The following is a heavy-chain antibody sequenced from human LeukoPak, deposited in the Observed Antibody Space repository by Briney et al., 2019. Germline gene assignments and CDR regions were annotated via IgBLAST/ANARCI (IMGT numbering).Heavy chain of an antibody. Sequence: GGSLTLSCAASGFIFGDYAMHWVRQAPGKGLGWGAAIAFGDTDRYYIYAVKGRFTISRADSNNALYLHMTSLRAEDSAVYYCTNSDDYGDYWGQGTLVTVSS. CDR3: TNSDDYGDY. CDR1: GFIFGDYA. CDR2: IAFGDTDR. V-gene: IGHV3-30*04. J-gene: IGHJ4*02.